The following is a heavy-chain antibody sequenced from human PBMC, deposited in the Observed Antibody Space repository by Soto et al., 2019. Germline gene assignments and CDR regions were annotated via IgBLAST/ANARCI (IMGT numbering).Heavy chain of an antibody. J-gene: IGHJ4*02. CDR1: GYIFTNYY. V-gene: IGHV1-46*01. D-gene: IGHD7-27*01. CDR2: INPSGGST. Sequence: QVQLVQSGAEVKNPGASVKLSCKASGYIFTNYYIHWVRQAPGQGLEWMAIINPSGGSTNYAQKFQGRVTLARDTFTNTVYMELSSLRPEDTAIYYCARDLTSGDYWGQGTLVTVSS. CDR3: ARDLTSGDY.